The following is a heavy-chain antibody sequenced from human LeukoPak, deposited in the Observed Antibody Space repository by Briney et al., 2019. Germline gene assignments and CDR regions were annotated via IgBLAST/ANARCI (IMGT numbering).Heavy chain of an antibody. CDR2: ISASGGGT. J-gene: IGHJ4*02. V-gene: IGHV3-23*01. D-gene: IGHD2/OR15-2a*01. CDR3: AKGKSTSRKAPYYFDY. CDR1: GFTFSSYA. Sequence: PGGSLRLSCAASGFTFSSYAMTWVRQAPGKGLEWVSVISASGGGTSYADSVKGRSTISRDNSKNMLYLQMNSLSVEDTAVYYWAKGKSTSRKAPYYFDYWGQGTQLTASS.